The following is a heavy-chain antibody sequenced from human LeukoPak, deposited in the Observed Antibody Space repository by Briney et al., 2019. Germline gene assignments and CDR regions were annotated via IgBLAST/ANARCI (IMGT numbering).Heavy chain of an antibody. V-gene: IGHV3-7*03. CDR2: MKEDGSEI. CDR3: AGLLGWFDP. D-gene: IGHD2-15*01. J-gene: IGHJ5*02. CDR1: GFPFNVQT. Sequence: PGGSLRLSCAASGFPFNVQTMSWVRQAPGKGLDWVASMKEDGSEIYYVDSVKGRFTISRDNPKNSLYLQMNSLRAEDTAVYYCAGLLGWFDPWGQGTLVTVSS.